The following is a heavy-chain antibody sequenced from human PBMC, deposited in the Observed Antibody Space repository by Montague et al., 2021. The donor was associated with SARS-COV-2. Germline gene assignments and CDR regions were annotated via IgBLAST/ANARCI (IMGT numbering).Heavy chain of an antibody. CDR1: GRSIISTSSY. V-gene: IGHV4-39*07. D-gene: IGHD3-10*01. CDR3: VRVSWYYYGSGAFAY. J-gene: IGHJ4*02. CDR2: IPHRENT. Sequence: SETLSLTCTAAGRSIISTSSYWGWIRQPPGGGLEWIGSIPHRENTFYKPSVKSPVTISVDTSKNQFSLKMIAVTAADTGIYYCVRVSWYYYGSGAFAYWGQGTLVTVS.